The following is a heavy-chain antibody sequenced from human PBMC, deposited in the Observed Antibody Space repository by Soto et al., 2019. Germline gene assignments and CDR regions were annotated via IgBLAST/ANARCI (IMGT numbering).Heavy chain of an antibody. CDR1: CGSFSGYY. J-gene: IGHJ4*02. D-gene: IGHD2-15*01. Sequence: SETLSLTCAVYCGSFSGYYWSWIRQPPGKGLEWIGEINHSGSTNYNPSLKSRVTISVDTSKNQFSLKLSSVTAADTAVYYCARLVVVAATQYYFYYWGQGTLVTVSS. V-gene: IGHV4-34*01. CDR2: INHSGST. CDR3: ARLVVVAATQYYFYY.